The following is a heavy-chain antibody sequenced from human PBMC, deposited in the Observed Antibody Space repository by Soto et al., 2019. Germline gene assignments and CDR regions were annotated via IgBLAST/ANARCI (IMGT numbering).Heavy chain of an antibody. D-gene: IGHD2-15*01. V-gene: IGHV4-59*01. J-gene: IGHJ6*02. CDR3: ARQVVVAATPVGRYYYYYGMDV. CDR2: IYYSGST. Sequence: SETLSLTCTVPGGSISSYYWSWIRQPPGKGLEWIGYIYYSGSTNYNPSLKSRVTISVDTSKNQFSLKLSSVTAADTAVYYCARQVVVAATPVGRYYYYYGMDVWGQGTTVTVSS. CDR1: GGSISSYY.